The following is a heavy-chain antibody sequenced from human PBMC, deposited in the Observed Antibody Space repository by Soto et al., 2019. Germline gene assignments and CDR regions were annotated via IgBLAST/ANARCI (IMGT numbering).Heavy chain of an antibody. V-gene: IGHV3-66*01. J-gene: IGHJ3*02. CDR1: GFTVSTTY. D-gene: IGHD2-15*01. CDR3: AREAAWQGFAFDI. Sequence: GGSLRLSCAASGFTVSTTYMSWVRQAPGKGLEWVSILYGSGAPYYADSVKGRFTISRDNSKNTLYLQMDSLRAEDTALYYCAREAAWQGFAFDIWGQGTMVTVSS. CDR2: LYGSGAP.